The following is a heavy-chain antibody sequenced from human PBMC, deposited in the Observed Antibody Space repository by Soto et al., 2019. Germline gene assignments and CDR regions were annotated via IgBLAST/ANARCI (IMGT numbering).Heavy chain of an antibody. J-gene: IGHJ5*02. V-gene: IGHV3-15*07. CDR3: TTTLYYYDNSPQSDWFDP. D-gene: IGHD3-22*01. CDR1: GFTFSNGW. Sequence: GGSLRLSCAASGFTFSNGWMNWVRQAPGKGLEWVGRIKSKTDGGTTDYAAPVKGRFTISRDDSKNTLYLQMNSLKTEDTALYYCTTTLYYYDNSPQSDWFDPWGQGTLVTVSS. CDR2: IKSKTDGGTT.